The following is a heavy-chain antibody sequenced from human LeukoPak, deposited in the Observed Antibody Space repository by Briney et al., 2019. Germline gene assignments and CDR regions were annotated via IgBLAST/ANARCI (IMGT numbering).Heavy chain of an antibody. Sequence: SETLSLTCAVYGESFSGYFWSWIRQPPGKGLEWIGEINHSGYTNYNPSLKSRVTISVDTSKNQFSLKLSSVTAADTAVYYCARGSKVPDYWGQGTLVTVSS. V-gene: IGHV4-34*01. J-gene: IGHJ4*02. CDR2: INHSGYT. CDR3: ARGSKVPDY. CDR1: GESFSGYF. D-gene: IGHD6-13*01.